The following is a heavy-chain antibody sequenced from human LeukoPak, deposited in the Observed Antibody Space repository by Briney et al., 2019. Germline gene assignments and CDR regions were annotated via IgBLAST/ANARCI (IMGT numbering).Heavy chain of an antibody. V-gene: IGHV1-3*01. CDR1: GESFSTYT. D-gene: IGHD5-24*01. J-gene: IGHJ4*02. CDR3: AREIDRDDYNRFFDY. Sequence: ASMKVSCRASGESFSTYTINWVRQAPGQRLEWMARINAGNGNTKYSQKFQGRVTITRDTSASTAYMEMRSLRSEDTAVYYCAREIDRDDYNRFFDYWGQGTLVTVSS. CDR2: INAGNGNT.